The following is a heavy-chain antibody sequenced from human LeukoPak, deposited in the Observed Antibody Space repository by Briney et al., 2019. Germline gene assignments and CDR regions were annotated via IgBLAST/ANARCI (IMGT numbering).Heavy chain of an antibody. CDR3: ARVWMAAYYYYYMDV. J-gene: IGHJ6*03. CDR1: GYTFTSYG. V-gene: IGHV1-18*01. CDR2: ISAYNGNT. D-gene: IGHD5-24*01. Sequence: GASVKASCKASGYTFTSYGISWVRQAPGQGLEWMGWISAYNGNTNYAQKLQGRVTMTTDTSTSTAYMELRSLRSDDTAVYYCARVWMAAYYYYYMDVWGKGTTVTVSS.